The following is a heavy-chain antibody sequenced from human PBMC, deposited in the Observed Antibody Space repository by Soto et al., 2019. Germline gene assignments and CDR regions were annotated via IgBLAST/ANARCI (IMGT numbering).Heavy chain of an antibody. V-gene: IGHV3-23*01. D-gene: IGHD6-19*01. CDR2: ISGRGSDT. J-gene: IGHJ4*02. Sequence: EVQLLESGGGLVQPGGSLRLSCAASGFTFSNYAMTWVRQAPGKGLEWVSGISGRGSDTYYADSVQGRFTISRDNSNNTLYLQINSLRAEDTAVYYCAKALGGWCFDYWGQGTLVTVSS. CDR1: GFTFSNYA. CDR3: AKALGGWCFDY.